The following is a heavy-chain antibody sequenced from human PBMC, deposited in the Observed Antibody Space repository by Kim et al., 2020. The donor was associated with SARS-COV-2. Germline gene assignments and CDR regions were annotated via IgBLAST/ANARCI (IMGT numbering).Heavy chain of an antibody. CDR3: ARDELQVLDY. V-gene: IGHV1-69*05. CDR2: TIAVFGTP. J-gene: IGHJ4*02. D-gene: IGHD1-26*01. CDR1: GGTFSDSG. Sequence: SVKVSCKASGGTFSDSGISWVRQAPGQGLEWMGGTIAVFGTPIYSQKFQGRITVTTDESTSVTFMELSSLRYGDTAVYYCARDELQVLDYWGQGTLVTVSS.